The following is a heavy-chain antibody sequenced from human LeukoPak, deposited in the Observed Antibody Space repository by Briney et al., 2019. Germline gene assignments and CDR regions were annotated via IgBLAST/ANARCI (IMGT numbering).Heavy chain of an antibody. J-gene: IGHJ6*02. Sequence: GASVKVSCKASGGTFSSYAISWVRQAPGQGLEWMGGIIPIFGTANYAQKFQGRVTITADESTSTAYMELSSLRSEDTAVYYCARDPNDYYYGMDVWGQGTTVTVSS. CDR1: GGTFSSYA. CDR3: ARDPNDYYYGMDV. V-gene: IGHV1-69*13. D-gene: IGHD1-1*01. CDR2: IIPIFGTA.